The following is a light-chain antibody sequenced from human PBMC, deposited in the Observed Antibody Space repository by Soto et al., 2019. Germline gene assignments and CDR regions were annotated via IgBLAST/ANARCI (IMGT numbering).Light chain of an antibody. CDR2: GAS. J-gene: IGKJ5*01. V-gene: IGKV3-20*01. CDR3: QQYSGSPTT. CDR1: QSVDSDF. Sequence: IVLTQSPGTLSLSPGERATLSCRASQSVDSDFLAWYQQKPGQAPRLLMYGASSRATAIPDRFSGSGSGTDFTLTVSRLEPEDSAVYYCQQYSGSPTTFGQGTRLEIK.